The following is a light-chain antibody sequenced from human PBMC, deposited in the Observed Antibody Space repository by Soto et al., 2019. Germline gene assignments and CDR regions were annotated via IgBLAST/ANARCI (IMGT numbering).Light chain of an antibody. CDR1: SSDVGGYNY. V-gene: IGLV2-11*01. Sequence: HSVLTQPRSVSGSPGQSVTISCTGTSSDVGGYNYVSWYQQHPGKAPKLMIYDVSKRPSGVPDRFSGSKSGNTASLTISGLQAEDEADYYCCSYAGSYTPWVFGGGTKLTVL. J-gene: IGLJ3*02. CDR3: CSYAGSYTPWV. CDR2: DVS.